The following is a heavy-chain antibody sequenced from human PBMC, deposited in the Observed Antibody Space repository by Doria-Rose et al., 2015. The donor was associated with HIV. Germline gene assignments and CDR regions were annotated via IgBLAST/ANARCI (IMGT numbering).Heavy chain of an antibody. Sequence: QITLKESGPVLVKPTETLTLTCTVSGVSLSSPGMGVSWIRQPPGKALEWLANISSDDERSYMTSLKSRLTISRGTSKSQVVLTMTDMDPVDTATYYCARIKSSRWYHKYYFDFWGRGTLVIVSA. CDR2: ISSDDER. D-gene: IGHD6-13*01. J-gene: IGHJ4*02. CDR3: ARIKSSRWYHKYYFDF. CDR1: GVSLSSPGMG. V-gene: IGHV2-26*01.